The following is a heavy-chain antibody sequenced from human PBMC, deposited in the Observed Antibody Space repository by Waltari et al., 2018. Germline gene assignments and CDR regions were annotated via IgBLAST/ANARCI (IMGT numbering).Heavy chain of an antibody. D-gene: IGHD3-9*01. V-gene: IGHV1-46*01. CDR2: IVQSGGST. CDR1: GYTFTSYY. Sequence: QVQLVQSGAEVKKPGASVKVSCKASGYTFTSYYMHWVRQAPGQGLEWMGIIVQSGGSTSYAQKCQGGVTMNRDTSTRTAYMERSSLRSEDTAVYYCARYDISGFGSWGQGTLVTVSS. CDR3: ARYDISGFGS. J-gene: IGHJ4*02.